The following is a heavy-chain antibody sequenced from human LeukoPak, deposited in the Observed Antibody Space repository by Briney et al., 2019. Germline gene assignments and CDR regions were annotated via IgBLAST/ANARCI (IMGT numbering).Heavy chain of an antibody. J-gene: IGHJ4*02. CDR2: IYYSGST. CDR3: ARGPHQYCSGGSCYQFDY. D-gene: IGHD2-15*01. Sequence: PSETLSLTCTVSGGSISSYYWSWIRQPPGKGLEWIGYIYYSGSTNYNPSLKSRVTISVDTSKNQFSLKLSSVTAADTAVYYCARGPHQYCSGGSCYQFDYWGQGTLVTVSS. CDR1: GGSISSYY. V-gene: IGHV4-59*12.